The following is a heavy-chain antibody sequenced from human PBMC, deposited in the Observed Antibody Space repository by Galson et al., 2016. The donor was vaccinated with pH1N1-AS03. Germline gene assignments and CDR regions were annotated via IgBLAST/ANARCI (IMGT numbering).Heavy chain of an antibody. CDR2: IYNNAHT. D-gene: IGHD6-13*01. CDR1: GDSIRSYN. V-gene: IGHV4-59*01. Sequence: SETLSLTCTVSGDSIRSYNWRWIRQPPGKGLDWIGNIYNNAHTTYSPTLKSRVTISVDTSKTQHSLRLSSVTASDTAIYSCAREKGSPSSWYYYAMDVWGQETTVTVSS. J-gene: IGHJ6*02. CDR3: AREKGSPSSWYYYAMDV.